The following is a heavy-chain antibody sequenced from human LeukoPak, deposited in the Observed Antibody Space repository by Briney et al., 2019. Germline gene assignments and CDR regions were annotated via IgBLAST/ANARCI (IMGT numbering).Heavy chain of an antibody. Sequence: SETLSPTCAVYGGSFSTYYWSWIRQPPGKGLEWIGEINHSGSTTYNPSLESRVTISIDTSKNQFSLKLSSVTAADTAVYYCAGYYYGTENYHNHPNFDYWGQGTLVTVSS. CDR1: GGSFSTYY. CDR2: INHSGST. V-gene: IGHV4-34*01. D-gene: IGHD3-10*01. CDR3: AGYYYGTENYHNHPNFDY. J-gene: IGHJ4*02.